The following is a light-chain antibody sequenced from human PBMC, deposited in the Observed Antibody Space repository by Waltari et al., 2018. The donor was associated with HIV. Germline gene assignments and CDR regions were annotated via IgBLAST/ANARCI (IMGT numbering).Light chain of an antibody. J-gene: IGLJ1*01. Sequence: QSALTQPASVSGSPGQSITIPCTGTSSDVGGYNYVSWYQQHPGKAPKLMIYDVSNRPSGVSNRFSGSKSGNTVSLTISGLQAEDEADYYCSSYTSSSSYVFGTGTKVTVL. CDR3: SSYTSSSSYV. CDR2: DVS. V-gene: IGLV2-14*01. CDR1: SSDVGGYNY.